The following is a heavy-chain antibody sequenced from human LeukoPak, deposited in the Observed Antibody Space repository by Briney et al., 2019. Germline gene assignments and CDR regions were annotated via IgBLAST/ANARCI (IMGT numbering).Heavy chain of an antibody. D-gene: IGHD4-23*01. CDR3: ARDYGGSSPFDY. J-gene: IGHJ4*02. CDR2: IRYDGSNK. V-gene: IGHV3-30*02. CDR1: RFTFSSYG. Sequence: GGSLRLSCAASRFTFSSYGMHWVRQAPGKGLEWVAFIRYDGSNKYYADSVKGRFTISRDNAKNSLYLHMNSLRAEDTAVYYCARDYGGSSPFDYWGQGTLVTVSS.